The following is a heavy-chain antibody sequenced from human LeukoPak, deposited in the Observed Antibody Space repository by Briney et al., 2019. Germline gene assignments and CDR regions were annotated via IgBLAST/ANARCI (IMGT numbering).Heavy chain of an antibody. CDR3: AKDYTSQVVVAAD. Sequence: PGGSLRLSCAASGFTFSSYGMHWVRQAPGKGLEWVAVISYDGSNKYYADSVKGRFTISRDNSKNTLYLQMNSLRAEDTAVYYCAKDYTSQVVVAADWGQGTLVTVSS. J-gene: IGHJ4*02. V-gene: IGHV3-30*18. D-gene: IGHD2-15*01. CDR1: GFTFSSYG. CDR2: ISYDGSNK.